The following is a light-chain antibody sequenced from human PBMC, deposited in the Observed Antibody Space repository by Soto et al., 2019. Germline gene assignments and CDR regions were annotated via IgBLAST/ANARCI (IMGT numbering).Light chain of an antibody. V-gene: IGLV2-14*03. Sequence: QSALTQPASVSGSPGQSIAISCTGTSSDIGTYNYVSWYQQHPGKAPKLMIYDVTNRPSGVSNRFSGSKSGNTASLTISGLQAEYEADYYCSSYTSSSTYVFGPGTKLTVL. CDR1: SSDIGTYNY. CDR2: DVT. CDR3: SSYTSSSTYV. J-gene: IGLJ1*01.